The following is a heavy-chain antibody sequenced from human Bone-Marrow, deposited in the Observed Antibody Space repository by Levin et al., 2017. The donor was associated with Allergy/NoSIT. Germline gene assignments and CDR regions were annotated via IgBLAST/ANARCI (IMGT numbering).Heavy chain of an antibody. Sequence: GGSLRLSCAASGFTFSSYEMIWVRQAPGKGLEWVSYISTSENNMYYADSVKGRFTISRDNAKNSLYLQMNSLRGEDTALYFCARVSGVQGVVLNWGQGTLVTVSS. J-gene: IGHJ4*02. CDR3: ARVSGVQGVVLN. D-gene: IGHD3-10*01. CDR1: GFTFSSYE. V-gene: IGHV3-48*03. CDR2: ISTSENNM.